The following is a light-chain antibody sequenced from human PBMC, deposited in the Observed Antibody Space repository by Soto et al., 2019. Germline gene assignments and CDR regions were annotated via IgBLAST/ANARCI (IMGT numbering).Light chain of an antibody. V-gene: IGKV3-15*01. J-gene: IGKJ1*01. Sequence: EIVFTQSPGTLSLSTGERATLSCRASQSVSSNLAWYQQKPGQAPRLLIYGASTRATGIPARFSGSGSGTEFTLTISSLQSEDFAVYYCQQYNNWWTFGQGTKV. CDR3: QQYNNWWT. CDR1: QSVSSN. CDR2: GAS.